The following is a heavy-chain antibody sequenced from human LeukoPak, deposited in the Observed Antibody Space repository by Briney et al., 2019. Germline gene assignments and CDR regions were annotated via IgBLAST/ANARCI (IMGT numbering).Heavy chain of an antibody. CDR1: GYTFTSYD. J-gene: IGHJ4*02. V-gene: IGHV1-8*02. CDR3: ARELRDYGDYEFDY. Sequence: ASVKVSCKASGYTFTSYDINWVRQATGQGLEWMGWMNPNSGNTGYAQKFQGRVTMTRDTSISTAYMELSRLRSDGTAVYYCARELRDYGDYEFDYWGQGTLVTVSS. CDR2: MNPNSGNT. D-gene: IGHD4-17*01.